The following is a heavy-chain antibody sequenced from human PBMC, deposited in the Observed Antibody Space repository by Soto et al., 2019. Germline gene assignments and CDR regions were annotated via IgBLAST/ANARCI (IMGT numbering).Heavy chain of an antibody. CDR2: MNQVGSEI. CDR3: VRDRGFSTYEY. Sequence: GGSLRLSCEASGFAFSTNWMAWVRQALGKGLEWVTNMNQVGSEIAYVDSVKGRFTISRDNAKNSLYLQMNSLRADDTAIYYCVRDRGFSTYEYWGRGALVTVSS. J-gene: IGHJ1*01. D-gene: IGHD3-10*01. V-gene: IGHV3-7*03. CDR1: GFAFSTNW.